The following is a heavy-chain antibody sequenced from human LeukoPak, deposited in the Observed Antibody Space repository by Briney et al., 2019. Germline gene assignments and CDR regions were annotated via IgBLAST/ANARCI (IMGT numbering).Heavy chain of an antibody. CDR3: AIDTAARPVYYYMDV. J-gene: IGHJ6*03. V-gene: IGHV1-69*06. CDR1: GGTFSSYA. CDR2: IIPIFGTA. Sequence: ASVKVSCKASGGTFSSYAISWVRQAPGQGLEWMGGIIPIFGTANYAQKFQGRVTITADKSTSTAYMELSSLRSEDRAVYYCAIDTAARPVYYYMDVWGKGTTVTVSS. D-gene: IGHD6-6*01.